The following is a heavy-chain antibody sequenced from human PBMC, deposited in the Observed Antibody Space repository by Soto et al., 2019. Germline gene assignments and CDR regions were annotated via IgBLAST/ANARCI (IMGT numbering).Heavy chain of an antibody. D-gene: IGHD3-16*01. CDR3: ARDREWGRTTPLDY. J-gene: IGHJ4*02. CDR2: INAYNANT. Sequence: RASVKVSCKASGYTFTSYGISWVRQAPGQGLEWMGWINAYNANTNYAQKVQGRVTMTADTSTNTAYMELRSLRSDDSAVYYCARDREWGRTTPLDYWGQGTLVTVSS. V-gene: IGHV1-18*04. CDR1: GYTFTSYG.